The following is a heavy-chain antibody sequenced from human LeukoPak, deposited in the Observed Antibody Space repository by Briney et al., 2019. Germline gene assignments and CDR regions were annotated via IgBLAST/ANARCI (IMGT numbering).Heavy chain of an antibody. Sequence: SETLSLTCAVYGGSFSGYYWSWIRQPPGKGLEWIGEINHSGSTNYNPSLKSRVTTSVDTSKNQFSLKLSSVTAADTAVYCCARTSFVGLDYWGQGTLVTVSS. V-gene: IGHV4-34*01. CDR2: INHSGST. D-gene: IGHD2-21*01. J-gene: IGHJ4*02. CDR3: ARTSFVGLDY. CDR1: GGSFSGYY.